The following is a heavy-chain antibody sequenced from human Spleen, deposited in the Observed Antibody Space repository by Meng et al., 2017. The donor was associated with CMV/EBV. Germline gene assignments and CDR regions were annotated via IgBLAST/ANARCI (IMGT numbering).Heavy chain of an antibody. CDR2: IDWDDDK. D-gene: IGHD1-26*01. J-gene: IGHJ4*02. CDR1: GFSLSTSGMC. CDR3: ARSLGATWGPRFYFFDY. Sequence: SGPTLVKPTQTLTLTCTFSGFSLSTSGMCVSWVRQPPGKDLEWLALIDWDDDKYYSTSLKTRLTISKDTSKNQVVLTMTNMDTVDTATYYCARSLGATWGPRFYFFDYWGKGTLVTVSS. V-gene: IGHV2-70*20.